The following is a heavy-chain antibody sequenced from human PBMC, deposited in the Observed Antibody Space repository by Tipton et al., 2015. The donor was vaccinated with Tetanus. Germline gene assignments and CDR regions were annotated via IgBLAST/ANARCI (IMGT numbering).Heavy chain of an antibody. J-gene: IGHJ4*02. D-gene: IGHD6-6*01. V-gene: IGHV5-51*01. CDR3: ARMYSTSSPFDH. CDR1: GYSFTSHW. Sequence: MQLVQSGADVKKPGESLKISCKASGYSFTSHWIGWVRQMPGKGLEWMGMIFPDDSDPRYSPSFQGHVTFSVDKSTSTVYLQWSSLKASDPAMYFCARMYSTSSPFDHWGQGTLVAVSS. CDR2: IFPDDSDP.